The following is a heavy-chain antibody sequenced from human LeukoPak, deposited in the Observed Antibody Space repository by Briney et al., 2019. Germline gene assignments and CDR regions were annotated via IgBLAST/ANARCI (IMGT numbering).Heavy chain of an antibody. CDR3: AREPVPRSSGLQY. D-gene: IGHD3-22*01. V-gene: IGHV1-69*05. CDR2: IIPIFGTA. Sequence: EASVKVSCKASGITFSYCTISWVRQAPGQGLEWMGRIIPIFGTADYAQKFQGRVTMTTDESTSTVYMELSSLRSEDTAVYYCAREPVPRSSGLQYWGQGTLVTVSS. J-gene: IGHJ4*02. CDR1: GITFSYCT.